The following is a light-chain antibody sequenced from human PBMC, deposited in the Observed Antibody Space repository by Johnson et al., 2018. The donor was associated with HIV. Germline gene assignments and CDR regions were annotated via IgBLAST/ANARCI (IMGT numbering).Light chain of an antibody. J-gene: IGLJ1*01. CDR3: GRWDSSLSAGV. CDR2: DNS. Sequence: QSVLTQPPSVSAAPGQKVTISCSGSSSNIGNNYVSWYQQLPGTAPKLLIYDNSKRPSRIPDRLSGPKSGSSATLGITVLQTGDEADYYCGRWDSSLSAGVFGTGTTVTVL. CDR1: SSNIGNNY. V-gene: IGLV1-51*01.